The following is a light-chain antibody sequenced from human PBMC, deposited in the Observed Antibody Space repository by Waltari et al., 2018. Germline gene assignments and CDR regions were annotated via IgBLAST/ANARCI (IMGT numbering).Light chain of an antibody. J-gene: IGKJ2*01. Sequence: EGATLSCRASQSFSSSYLAWYQQKPGQAPRLLIYGTFTRATGVPDRFSGSGSGTDFTLTISRLEPEDFAVYYCHHYGSSPQTFGQGTKLEIK. CDR3: HHYGSSPQT. V-gene: IGKV3-20*01. CDR2: GTF. CDR1: QSFSSSY.